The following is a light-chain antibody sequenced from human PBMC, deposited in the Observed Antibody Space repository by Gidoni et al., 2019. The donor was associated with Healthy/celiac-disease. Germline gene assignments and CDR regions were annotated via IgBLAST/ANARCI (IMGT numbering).Light chain of an antibody. J-gene: IGKJ2*01. CDR2: DAS. V-gene: IGKV1-33*01. Sequence: DIQMTQSPSSLSASVGDRVTNTCQASQAISNYLNCDQQKPGKAPKLLIYDASNLETGVPSRFSGSGAGTDCTFTILILQPEDIATYYCQQYDNLPRGSTFGQGTKLEIK. CDR1: QAISNY. CDR3: QQYDNLPRGST.